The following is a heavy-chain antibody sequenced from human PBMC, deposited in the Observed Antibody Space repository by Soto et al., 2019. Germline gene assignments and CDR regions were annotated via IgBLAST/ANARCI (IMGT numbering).Heavy chain of an antibody. CDR1: GGTFNNNA. CDR3: ASAYDSSDYYGGGMDV. J-gene: IGHJ6*02. Sequence: QVQLVQSGAEVKKPGSSVKVSCKASGGTFNNNAISWVRQAPGQGLEWMGGIIPILGTANYAQKFRGRVIITAAESTSTGYMDLSSRRSDDTAVYYCASAYDSSDYYGGGMDVWGQGTTVTVSS. D-gene: IGHD3-22*01. V-gene: IGHV1-69*01. CDR2: IIPILGTA.